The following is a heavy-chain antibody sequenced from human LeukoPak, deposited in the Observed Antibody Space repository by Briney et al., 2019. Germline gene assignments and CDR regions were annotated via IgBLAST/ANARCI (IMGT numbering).Heavy chain of an antibody. CDR3: ASGYTYVRLGDH. V-gene: IGHV3-74*01. CDR1: GLIFSIYW. J-gene: IGHJ4*02. CDR2: TNLHGTTI. Sequence: GGSLSLSCAVSGLIFSIYWMHWARHAPGKGRVWVARTNLHGTTIDYADSVKGRFTISRDNAKNTLFLQMNSLRAEDTAVYYCASGYTYVRLGDHWGQGTLVTVSS. D-gene: IGHD5-18*01.